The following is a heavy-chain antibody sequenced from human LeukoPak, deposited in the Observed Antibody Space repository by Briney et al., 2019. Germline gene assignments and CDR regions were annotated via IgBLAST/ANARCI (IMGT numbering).Heavy chain of an antibody. CDR1: GFSFSNYN. CDR2: ISYTASMI. CDR3: ARDGLYSSTLFAGYFDY. V-gene: IGHV3-48*04. D-gene: IGHD6-13*01. J-gene: IGHJ4*02. Sequence: GGSLRLSCAASGFSFSNYNMNWVRQAPGKGLEWISFISYTASMIFYTDSVKGRFTVSRDNAKNSLYLQMNSLRAEDTGVYYCARDGLYSSTLFAGYFDYWGQGSLVTVSP.